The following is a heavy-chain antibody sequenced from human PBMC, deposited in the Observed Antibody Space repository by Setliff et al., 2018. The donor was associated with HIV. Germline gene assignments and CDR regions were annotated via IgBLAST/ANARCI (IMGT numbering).Heavy chain of an antibody. CDR3: AGAPEPRGGVFNI. CDR1: GGSISTINW. CDR2: IYHTGST. D-gene: IGHD1-1*01. Sequence: PSETLSLTCAVSGGSISTINWWNWVRQPPGKGLEWIGEIYHTGSTHYNPSLKSRLTISVDKSKNQFSLKLSSVTVADTAVYYCAGAPEPRGGVFNIWGQGTMVTVSS. J-gene: IGHJ3*02. V-gene: IGHV4-4*02.